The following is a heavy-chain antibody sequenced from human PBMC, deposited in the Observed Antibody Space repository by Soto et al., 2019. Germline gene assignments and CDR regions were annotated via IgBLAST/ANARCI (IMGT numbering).Heavy chain of an antibody. D-gene: IGHD5-18*01. Sequence: EVQLVESGGGLVQPGGSLRLSCAASGFTFSSYWMHWVRQAPGKGLVWVSRINSDGSSPHYADSVKGRFTISRDNAKNTLYLQMNSLRAEDTAVYYCARVNTAMGLGTNCDYWDQGTLVTVSS. V-gene: IGHV3-74*01. CDR1: GFTFSSYW. CDR3: ARVNTAMGLGTNCDY. J-gene: IGHJ4*02. CDR2: INSDGSSP.